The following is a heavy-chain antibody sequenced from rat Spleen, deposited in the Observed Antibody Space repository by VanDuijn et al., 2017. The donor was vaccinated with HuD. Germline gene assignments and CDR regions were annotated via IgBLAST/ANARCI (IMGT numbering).Heavy chain of an antibody. CDR3: ARQELRRPHWYFDF. J-gene: IGHJ1*01. D-gene: IGHD1-11*01. CDR2: ITTSGGTT. Sequence: EVQLVESGGGLVQPGGSLKFSCAASGFIFSDYAMAWVRQAPTKGLEWVASITTSGGTTYYRDSVKGRFTVSRDNAKSTLYLQMDSLRSEDTATYYCARQELRRPHWYFDFWGPGTMVTVSS. V-gene: IGHV5S23*01. CDR1: GFIFSDYA.